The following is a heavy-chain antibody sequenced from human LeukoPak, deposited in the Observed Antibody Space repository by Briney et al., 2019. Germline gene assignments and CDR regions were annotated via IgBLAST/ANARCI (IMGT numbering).Heavy chain of an antibody. CDR1: GGSISSGSYY. J-gene: IGHJ4*02. D-gene: IGHD3-10*01. V-gene: IGHV4-61*02. CDR3: ARDRLGYFDY. Sequence: KPSQTLSLTCTVSGGSISSGSYYWSWIRQPGGKGLEWIGRIYTSGSTNYNPSLKSRVTISVDTSKNQFSLKLSSVTAADTAVYYCARDRLGYFDYWGQGTLVTVSS. CDR2: IYTSGST.